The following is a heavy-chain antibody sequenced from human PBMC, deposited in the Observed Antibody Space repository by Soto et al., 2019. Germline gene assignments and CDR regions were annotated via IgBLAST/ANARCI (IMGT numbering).Heavy chain of an antibody. J-gene: IGHJ4*02. CDR2: IWYDGSNK. CDR1: GFTFSSYG. Sequence: GGSLRLSCAASGFTFSSYGMHWVRQAPGKGLEWVAVIWYDGSNKYYADSVKGRFTISRDNSKNTLYLQMNSLRAEDTAVYYCARGRGWPSTNPFDYWGQGTLVTVSS. CDR3: ARGRGWPSTNPFDY. V-gene: IGHV3-33*01. D-gene: IGHD6-19*01.